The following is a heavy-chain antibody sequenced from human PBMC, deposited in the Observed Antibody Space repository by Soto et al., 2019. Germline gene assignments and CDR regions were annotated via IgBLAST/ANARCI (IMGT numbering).Heavy chain of an antibody. CDR2: IIPILGIA. V-gene: IGHV1-69*02. Sequence: QVRLVQSGAEVKKPWSSVKVSCKVSGGTFSSFTISWVRRAPGQGLEWMERIIPILGIANYAQKFQCRVTISADKSTRTAYLELGSLRSEDTPVYYCASDRGEIVVVPAAIDNWFDPWGQGTLGNVSS. J-gene: IGHJ5*01. CDR1: GGTFSSFT. CDR3: ASDRGEIVVVPAAIDNWFDP. D-gene: IGHD2-2*02.